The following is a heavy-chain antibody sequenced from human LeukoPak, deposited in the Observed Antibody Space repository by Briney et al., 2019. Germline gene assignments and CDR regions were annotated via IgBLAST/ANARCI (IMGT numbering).Heavy chain of an antibody. V-gene: IGHV3-49*04. CDR1: GFTFGDYA. Sequence: GRSLRLSCTASGFTFGDYAMSWVRQAPGKGLEWVGFIRSKAYGGTIEYAASVKGRFTISRDDSKSIAYLQMNSLKTEDTAVYYCTRGRGYCSGGSCYGYYWGQGTLVTVSS. D-gene: IGHD2-15*01. J-gene: IGHJ4*02. CDR3: TRGRGYCSGGSCYGYY. CDR2: IRSKAYGGTI.